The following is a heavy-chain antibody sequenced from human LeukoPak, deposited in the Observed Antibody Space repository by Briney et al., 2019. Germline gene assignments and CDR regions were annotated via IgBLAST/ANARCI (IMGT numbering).Heavy chain of an antibody. CDR1: GFTFSRYA. CDR3: AKGSGDSCYSPLDY. D-gene: IGHD2-15*01. Sequence: PGGSLRLSCAASGFTFSRYAMSWVRQAPGKGLEWVSAISGSGASIYYADSLKGRFTISRDNSKNMVYLQMNSLRAEDTAVYYCAKGSGDSCYSPLDYWGQGTLLTVSS. J-gene: IGHJ4*02. CDR2: ISGSGASI. V-gene: IGHV3-23*01.